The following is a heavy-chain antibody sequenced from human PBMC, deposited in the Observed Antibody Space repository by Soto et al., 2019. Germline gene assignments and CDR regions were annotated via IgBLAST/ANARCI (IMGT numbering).Heavy chain of an antibody. CDR1: GFTVSSNY. J-gene: IGHJ6*02. D-gene: IGHD4-17*01. Sequence: EVQLVESGGGLVQPGGSLRLSCAASGFTVSSNYMSWVRQAPGKGLEWVSVIYSGGSTYYADSVKGRFTISRDNSKNTXXLQMNSLRAEDTAVYYCARDLQNRDYGYYYYGMDVWGQGTTVTVSS. CDR2: IYSGGST. CDR3: ARDLQNRDYGYYYYGMDV. V-gene: IGHV3-66*01.